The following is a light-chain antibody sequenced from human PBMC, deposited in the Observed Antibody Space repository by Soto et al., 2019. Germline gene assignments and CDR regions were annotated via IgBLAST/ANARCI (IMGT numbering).Light chain of an antibody. CDR3: QKYNTLST. CDR2: NVS. Sequence: EIAMTQSPATLSVSPGQRATLSCRASQNVNSNLAWYQQKPGHAPSLLMYNVSTRATGFPARFSGSGSGTEFTLTISSLQSEDSAIYYCQKYNTLSTFGQGTKLVIK. V-gene: IGKV3-15*01. CDR1: QNVNSN. J-gene: IGKJ2*02.